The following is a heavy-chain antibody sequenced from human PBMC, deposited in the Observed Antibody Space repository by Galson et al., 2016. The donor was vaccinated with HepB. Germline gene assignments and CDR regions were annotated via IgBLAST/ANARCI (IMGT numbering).Heavy chain of an antibody. CDR3: SRLRYCRDTGCYERNLAY. V-gene: IGHV4-31*03. D-gene: IGHD2-2*01. Sequence: TLSLTCTVSGASISTTFYFWSWIRQHPGKGLEWIGHIYNSGSTYYNPSLKSRVTMSVDTSENQFSLNLSSVTAADTAIYYFSRLRYCRDTGCYERNLAYWGQGVLVAVSS. CDR2: IYNSGST. CDR1: GASISTTFYF. J-gene: IGHJ4*02.